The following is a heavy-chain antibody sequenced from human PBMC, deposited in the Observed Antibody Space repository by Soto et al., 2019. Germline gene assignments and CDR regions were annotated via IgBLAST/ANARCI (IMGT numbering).Heavy chain of an antibody. D-gene: IGHD3-10*01. CDR2: FSTSGSTT. V-gene: IGHV3-11*01. CDR3: ARSTGVPLDY. CDR1: GFSFSDHY. J-gene: IGHJ4*02. Sequence: QVQLVESGGGLVKPGGSLRLSCAASGFSFSDHYMNWIRQAPGKGLEWLVYFSTSGSTTYYADSVKGRFTVSRDNAQNSLYLQMNSLRDEDTAVYYCARSTGVPLDYWGQGTLVTVSS.